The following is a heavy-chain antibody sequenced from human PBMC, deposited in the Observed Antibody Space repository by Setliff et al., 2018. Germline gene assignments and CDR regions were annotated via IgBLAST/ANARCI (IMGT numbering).Heavy chain of an antibody. CDR2: IRYDGSNK. CDR1: GFTFSSYW. Sequence: GGSLRLSCAASGFTFSSYWMSWVRQAPGKGLEWVAFIRYDGSNKYYADSVKGRFTISRDNSKNTLYLQMNSLRAEDTAVYYCARSLGGAMVRKQFDYWGQGTLVTVSS. J-gene: IGHJ4*02. CDR3: ARSLGGAMVRKQFDY. V-gene: IGHV3-30*02. D-gene: IGHD5-18*01.